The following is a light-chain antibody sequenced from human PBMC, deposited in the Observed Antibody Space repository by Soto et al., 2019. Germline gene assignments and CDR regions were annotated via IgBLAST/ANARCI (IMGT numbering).Light chain of an antibody. J-gene: IGLJ3*02. Sequence: QSVLTQPPSASGTPGQRVAMSCSGSNSNIGTNTVNWYRQLPGTAPKLLIFANDQRPSGVPDRLSGSKSGTSASLAISGLQSADEADYYCAAWDDSLNAWVFGGGTKVTVL. CDR3: AAWDDSLNAWV. CDR2: AND. CDR1: NSNIGTNT. V-gene: IGLV1-44*01.